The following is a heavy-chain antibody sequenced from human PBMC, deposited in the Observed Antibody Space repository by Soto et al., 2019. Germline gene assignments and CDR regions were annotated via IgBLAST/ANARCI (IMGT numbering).Heavy chain of an antibody. V-gene: IGHV3-11*01. CDR3: VRQGSVDTTNWFEP. D-gene: IGHD5-18*01. J-gene: IGHJ5*02. Sequence: QVHLVESGGGLVKPGGSLRLSCAASGFTFSDYYMSWIRQAPGKGLEWISYISGGTSTIYYADSVKGRFTISRDNAQNSLYLQMNSLRAEDTAVYYCVRQGSVDTTNWFEPWGKGILVTVSS. CDR1: GFTFSDYY. CDR2: ISGGTSTI.